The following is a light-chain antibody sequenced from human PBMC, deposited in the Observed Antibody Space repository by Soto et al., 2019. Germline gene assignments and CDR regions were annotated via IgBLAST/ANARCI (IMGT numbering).Light chain of an antibody. V-gene: IGKV1-5*03. Sequence: DIQMTQSPSTLSASARTRVTLTCRASQSIENYLAWYQQKPGKAPKLLIYKASTLESGVPSRFSGSGSGTEFALTISSLQPDDFATYFCQQFYRFPWTFGQGTKVDIK. J-gene: IGKJ1*01. CDR2: KAS. CDR1: QSIENY. CDR3: QQFYRFPWT.